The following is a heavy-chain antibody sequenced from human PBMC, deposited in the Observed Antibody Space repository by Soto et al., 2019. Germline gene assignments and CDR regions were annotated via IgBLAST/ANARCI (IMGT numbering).Heavy chain of an antibody. V-gene: IGHV3-73*02. CDR3: TRPPSGSYGDDSDY. D-gene: IGHD1-26*01. J-gene: IGHJ4*02. Sequence: EVQLVESGGGWVQPGGSLKLSCSGSGFSFSDSAIHWVRQASGQGLEWVGRNRDKANPYATAYDVSVRGRFTISSDDSENTAYLQMNSLKTEDTAVYYCTRPPSGSYGDDSDYWGQGTLVTVSS. CDR1: GFSFSDSA. CDR2: NRDKANPYAT.